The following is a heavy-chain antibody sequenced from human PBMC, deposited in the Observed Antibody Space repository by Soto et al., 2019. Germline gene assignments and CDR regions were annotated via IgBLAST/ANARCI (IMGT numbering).Heavy chain of an antibody. Sequence: GGSLRLSCAASGFTFSSYAMSWVRQAPGKGLEWVSAISGSGGSTYYADSVKGRFTISRDNSKNTLYLQMNSLRAEDTAVYYCARALQTYTSGPLGFWGQGTRVTVSS. D-gene: IGHD6-19*01. CDR1: GFTFSSYA. CDR2: ISGSGGST. J-gene: IGHJ4*02. V-gene: IGHV3-23*01. CDR3: ARALQTYTSGPLGF.